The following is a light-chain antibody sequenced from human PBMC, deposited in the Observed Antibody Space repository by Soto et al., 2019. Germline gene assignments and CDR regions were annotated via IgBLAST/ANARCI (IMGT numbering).Light chain of an antibody. V-gene: IGKV3-15*01. CDR1: QSVSSN. J-gene: IGKJ1*01. CDR2: GAS. CDR3: QQYNNWPSWT. Sequence: EIVMTQSPATLSVSPGERATLSCRASQSVSSNLAWYQQKPGQAPRLLIYGASTRATGIPARFSGSGSGTEFTITISGLQSEDFAVYYCQQYNNWPSWTFGQGTKVEIK.